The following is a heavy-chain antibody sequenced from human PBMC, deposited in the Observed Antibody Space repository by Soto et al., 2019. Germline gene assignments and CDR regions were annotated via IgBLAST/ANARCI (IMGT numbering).Heavy chain of an antibody. Sequence: SGPTLVNPTQTLTLTCTFSGFSLSTNRMCVSWIRQPPGKALEWLALIDWDDDKYYSTSLKTRLTIFKDTSKNQVVLIMTNMDPVDTATYYCARILSPGWAFDIWGQGTMVTVS. V-gene: IGHV2-70*01. D-gene: IGHD6-19*01. CDR1: GFSLSTNRMC. CDR2: IDWDDDK. CDR3: ARILSPGWAFDI. J-gene: IGHJ3*02.